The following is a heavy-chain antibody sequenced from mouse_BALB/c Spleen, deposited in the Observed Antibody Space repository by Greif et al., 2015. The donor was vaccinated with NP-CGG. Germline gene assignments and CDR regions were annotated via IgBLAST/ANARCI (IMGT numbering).Heavy chain of an antibody. CDR2: IRNKANGYTT. Sequence: EVHLVESGGGLVQPGGSLRLSCATSGFTFTDYYMSWVRQPPGKALEWLGFIRNKANGYTTEYSASVKGRFTISRDNSQSILYLQMNTLRAEDSATYYCARDMKWGRAYYFDYWGQGTTLTVSS. J-gene: IGHJ2*01. D-gene: IGHD3-3*01. CDR1: GFTFTDYY. V-gene: IGHV7-3*02. CDR3: ARDMKWGRAYYFDY.